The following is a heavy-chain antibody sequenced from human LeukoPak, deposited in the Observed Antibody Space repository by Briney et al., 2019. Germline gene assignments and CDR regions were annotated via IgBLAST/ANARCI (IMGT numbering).Heavy chain of an antibody. Sequence: GGSLRLSCVGSGFTFSSYWMTWVRQPPGKGLEWVANINEDGSEKYSVDFVKGRFTFSRENAKNLLDPQVGSLRAEGEDVFFCARAPIDYWGQGTLVTVSS. CDR2: INEDGSEK. V-gene: IGHV3-7*04. J-gene: IGHJ4*02. CDR1: GFTFSSYW. CDR3: ARAPIDY.